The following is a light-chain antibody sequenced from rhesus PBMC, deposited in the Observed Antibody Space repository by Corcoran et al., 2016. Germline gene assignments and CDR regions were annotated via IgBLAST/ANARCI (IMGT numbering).Light chain of an antibody. CDR3: QQGYNSPLT. J-gene: IGKJ4*01. CDR2: GTS. V-gene: IGKV1-33*01. CDR1: QDISNA. Sequence: DIQMSQSPSSLSASVGDKVTISCRASQDISNALAWYQQKPGKAPKPLIYGTSNLESGVPSRFSGSSTGTDFTITISSRQPEDFATYYCQQGYNSPLTFGGGTKVEIK.